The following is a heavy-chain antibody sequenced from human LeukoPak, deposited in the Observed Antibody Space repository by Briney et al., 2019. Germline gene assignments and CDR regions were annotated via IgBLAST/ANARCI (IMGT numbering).Heavy chain of an antibody. CDR3: AKDSGGTATH. Sequence: GGSLRLSCAASGFTFSDYAMHWVRLAPGKGLEWVSGISWNSGNIGYADSVKGRFTISRDNAKNSLYLQMSSLRAEDTALYYCAKDSGGTATHWGQGTLVTVSS. CDR2: ISWNSGNI. D-gene: IGHD1-26*01. CDR1: GFTFSDYA. V-gene: IGHV3-9*01. J-gene: IGHJ4*02.